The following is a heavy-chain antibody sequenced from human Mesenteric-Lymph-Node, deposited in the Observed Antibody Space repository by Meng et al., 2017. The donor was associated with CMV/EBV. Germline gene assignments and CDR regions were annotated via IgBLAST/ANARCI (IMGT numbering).Heavy chain of an antibody. D-gene: IGHD3-22*01. Sequence: SETLSLTCTVSGGSISSNYWNWIRQSPGKGLEWIGNIYYSGSASYNPSLRSRVTMSVDTSKNQFSLELRSVTAADTAVYYCASLYYYDSSGYYWGQGTLVTVSS. CDR1: GGSISSNY. J-gene: IGHJ4*02. V-gene: IGHV4-59*01. CDR2: IYYSGSA. CDR3: ASLYYYDSSGYY.